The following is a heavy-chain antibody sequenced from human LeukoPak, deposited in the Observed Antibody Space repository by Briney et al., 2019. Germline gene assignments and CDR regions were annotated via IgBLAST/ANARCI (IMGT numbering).Heavy chain of an antibody. Sequence: GGSLRLSCAASGFTFSSYAMHWVRQAPGKGLEWVAVISYDGSNKYYADSVKGRFTISRDNSKNTLYLQMNSLRAEDTAVYYCAGGHWSYFDYWGQRTPVTVSS. J-gene: IGHJ4*02. D-gene: IGHD3-16*01. CDR1: GFTFSSYA. CDR3: AGGHWSYFDY. V-gene: IGHV3-30*01. CDR2: ISYDGSNK.